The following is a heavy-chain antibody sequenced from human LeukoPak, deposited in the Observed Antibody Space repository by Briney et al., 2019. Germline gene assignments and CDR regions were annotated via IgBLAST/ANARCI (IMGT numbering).Heavy chain of an antibody. CDR3: ARVPGALWDNYGMDV. V-gene: IGHV4-59*01. Sequence: PSETLSLTCTVSGGSISSYYWSWIRQPPGKGLEWIGYIYYSGSTNYNPSLKSRVTISVDTSKNQFSLKLSSVTAADTAVYYCARVPGALWDNYGMDVWGQGTTVTVSS. D-gene: IGHD1-26*01. CDR1: GGSISSYY. J-gene: IGHJ6*02. CDR2: IYYSGST.